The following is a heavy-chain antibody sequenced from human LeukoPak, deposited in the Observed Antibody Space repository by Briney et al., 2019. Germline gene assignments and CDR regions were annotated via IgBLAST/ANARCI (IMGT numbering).Heavy chain of an antibody. Sequence: SETLSLTCTVSGGSISSSSYYWGWIRQPPGKGLEWIGSIYYSGSTYYNPSLKSRVTISVDTSKNQFSLKLSSVTAADTAVYYCARAGNSSVFDYWGQETLVTVSS. CDR2: IYYSGST. J-gene: IGHJ4*02. CDR3: ARAGNSSVFDY. D-gene: IGHD4-23*01. CDR1: GGSISSSSYY. V-gene: IGHV4-39*01.